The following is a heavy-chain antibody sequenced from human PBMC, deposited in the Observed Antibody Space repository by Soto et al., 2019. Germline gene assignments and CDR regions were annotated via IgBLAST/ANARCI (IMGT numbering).Heavy chain of an antibody. Sequence: PSETLSLTCAVYGGSFSGYYWSWIRQPPGKGLEWIGEINHSGSTNYNPSLKSRVTISVDTSKNQFSLKLSSVTAADTAVYYCARASRIPIFGVVIGNWFDPWGQGTLVTVSS. V-gene: IGHV4-34*01. D-gene: IGHD3-3*01. CDR3: ARASRIPIFGVVIGNWFDP. J-gene: IGHJ5*02. CDR1: GGSFSGYY. CDR2: INHSGST.